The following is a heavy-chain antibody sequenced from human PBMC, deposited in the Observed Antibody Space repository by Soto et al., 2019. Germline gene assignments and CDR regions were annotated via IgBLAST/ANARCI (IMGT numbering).Heavy chain of an antibody. CDR3: ARAPSGATTGFDD. CDR1: GFIFSSYG. D-gene: IGHD1-26*01. Sequence: GGSLRLSCAASGFIFSSYGMNWVRQAPGKGLEWLSYISTSSSTRYYADSVKGRFTISRDNAKNSLYLQMNSLRDEDTAVYYCARAPSGATTGFDDWGQGTRVTVSS. CDR2: ISTSSSTR. J-gene: IGHJ4*02. V-gene: IGHV3-48*02.